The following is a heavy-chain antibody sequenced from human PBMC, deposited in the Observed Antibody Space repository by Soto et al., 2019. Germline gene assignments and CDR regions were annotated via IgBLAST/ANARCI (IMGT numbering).Heavy chain of an antibody. CDR1: GYTFTSYG. V-gene: IGHV1-18*01. Sequence: ASVKVSCKASGYTFTSYGISWVRQAPGQGLEWVGWISAYNGNTNYAQRLQGRVTMTTDTSTSTAYMELRGLRSDDTAVYYCARARAWGDIVVVVTATHWFDPPGQGTRVTVAS. D-gene: IGHD2-15*01. J-gene: IGHJ5*02. CDR2: ISAYNGNT. CDR3: ARARAWGDIVVVVTATHWFDP.